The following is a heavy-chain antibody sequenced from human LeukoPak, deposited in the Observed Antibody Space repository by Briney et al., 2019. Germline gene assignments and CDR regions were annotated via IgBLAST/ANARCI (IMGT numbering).Heavy chain of an antibody. Sequence: GGSLSLSWAACGFTFNCYAMSWPRQAPGKGLEWVLFFRPSGDKTPNAYSLEGRFTISRYNTRNTRYLQMSSLRDEDTGVHSCAIMHGCYDGSGIWVQWGQGALVTVSP. D-gene: IGHD3-22*01. CDR1: GFTFNCYA. J-gene: IGHJ4*02. CDR2: FRPSGDKT. CDR3: AIMHGCYDGSGIWVQ. V-gene: IGHV3-23*01.